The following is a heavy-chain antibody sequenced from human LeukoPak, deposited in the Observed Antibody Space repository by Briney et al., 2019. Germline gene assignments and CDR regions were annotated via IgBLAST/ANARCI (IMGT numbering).Heavy chain of an antibody. CDR2: IDPSDSYT. D-gene: IGHD2-2*01. V-gene: IGHV5-10-1*01. Sequence: GESLKTSCKGSGYSFTSYWISWVRQMPGKGLEWMGRIDPSDSYTNYSPSFQGHVTISADKSISTAYLQWSSLKASDTAMYYCARHPGPIVVVPAAYWFDPWGQGTLVTVSS. CDR1: GYSFTSYW. CDR3: ARHPGPIVVVPAAYWFDP. J-gene: IGHJ5*02.